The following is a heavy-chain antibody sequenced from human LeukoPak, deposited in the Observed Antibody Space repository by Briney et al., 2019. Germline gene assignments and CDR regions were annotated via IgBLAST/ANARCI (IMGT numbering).Heavy chain of an antibody. V-gene: IGHV3-53*01. CDR2: IYSSGDA. CDR1: GFTVSSKY. J-gene: IGHJ3*02. D-gene: IGHD5-24*01. Sequence: GGSLRLSCAASGFTVSSKYMSWVRQTPGKGLQWVALIYSSGDAYTPDSVKGRFTVSRDDSKNTLYLQMYRLRVEDTAMYYCVSQKWLYAFDIWGQGTMVTVSS. CDR3: VSQKWLYAFDI.